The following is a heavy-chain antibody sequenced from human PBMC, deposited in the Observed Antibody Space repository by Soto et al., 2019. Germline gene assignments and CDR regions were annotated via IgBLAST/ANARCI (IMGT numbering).Heavy chain of an antibody. CDR2: ISYDGSNK. D-gene: IGHD2-15*01. J-gene: IGHJ4*02. CDR1: GFTFSSYG. CDR3: AKGSRGF. V-gene: IGHV3-30*18. Sequence: QVQLVESGGGVVQPGRSLRLSCAASGFTFSSYGMHWVRQAPGKGLEWVAVISYDGSNKYYADSVKGRFTISRDNSKNTLYLQMNSLRAEDTAVYYCAKGSRGFWGQGTLVTVSS.